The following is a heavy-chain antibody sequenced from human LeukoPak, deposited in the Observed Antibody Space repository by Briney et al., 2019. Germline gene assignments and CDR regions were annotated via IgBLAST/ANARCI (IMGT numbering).Heavy chain of an antibody. CDR2: LSYDVSNK. D-gene: IGHD6-6*01. J-gene: IGHJ1*01. Sequence: GGSLRLSCAASGFTFSSYAMHWVRQAPGKGLEWVAVLSYDVSNKYYADSVKGRFTISRNNSKNTLYLQMNSLRAEDTAVYYCARMEGSSSSSYFQHWGQGTLVTVSS. CDR3: ARMEGSSSSSYFQH. V-gene: IGHV3-30-3*01. CDR1: GFTFSSYA.